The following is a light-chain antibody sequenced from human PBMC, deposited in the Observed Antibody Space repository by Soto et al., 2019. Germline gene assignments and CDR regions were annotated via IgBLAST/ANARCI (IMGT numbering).Light chain of an antibody. CDR3: QQTRRAPRT. Sequence: DIQMTQSPASLSASVGDRVAITCRASQPISSYLNWYQHKPGKAPTLLIYAASNLQGGVPSRFSGSGSGTNFTLGISSLEPEDFATYYCQQTRRAPRTFGQGTKVDIK. J-gene: IGKJ2*01. V-gene: IGKV1-39*01. CDR1: QPISSY. CDR2: AAS.